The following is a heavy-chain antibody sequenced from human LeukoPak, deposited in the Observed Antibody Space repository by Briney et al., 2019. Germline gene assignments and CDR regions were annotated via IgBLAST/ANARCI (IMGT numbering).Heavy chain of an antibody. V-gene: IGHV3-23*01. Sequence: GGSLRLSCAASGFTSSSYALTWVRQAPGKGLEWVSSISGGDGYTFHADSVKGRFTISRDNSKNTLYLQMNSLRGEDTAVYYCARARAWPEHAFDIWGQGTMVTVSS. D-gene: IGHD5-24*01. CDR1: GFTSSSYA. J-gene: IGHJ3*02. CDR2: ISGGDGYT. CDR3: ARARAWPEHAFDI.